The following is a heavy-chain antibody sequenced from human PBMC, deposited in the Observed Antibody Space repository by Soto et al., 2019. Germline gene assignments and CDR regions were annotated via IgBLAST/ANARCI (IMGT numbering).Heavy chain of an antibody. CDR1: GFTFSDYY. CDR2: ISSSGSTI. Sequence: AGSLGLSCAASGFTFSDYYMRWIRQAPGKGLEWVSYISSSGSTIYYADSVKGRFTISRDNAKNSLYLQMNSLRAEDTAVYYCAPPPIAAAGIALDYWGQGTLVTVSS. J-gene: IGHJ4*02. D-gene: IGHD6-13*01. CDR3: APPPIAAAGIALDY. V-gene: IGHV3-11*01.